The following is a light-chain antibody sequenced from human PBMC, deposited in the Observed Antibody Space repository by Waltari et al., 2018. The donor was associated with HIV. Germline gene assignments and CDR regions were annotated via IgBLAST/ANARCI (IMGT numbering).Light chain of an antibody. J-gene: IGKJ2*01. Sequence: DIVMTPSPDSLAVSLGERATINCKSSQTVLYSSNNKNYLTWYQQRPGQPPKVVIYWASTRESGVPDRFSGSGSGTDFTLTINSLQAEDVAVYYCQQYYSLPYTFGRGTKLEIK. V-gene: IGKV4-1*01. CDR2: WAS. CDR3: QQYYSLPYT. CDR1: QTVLYSSNNKNY.